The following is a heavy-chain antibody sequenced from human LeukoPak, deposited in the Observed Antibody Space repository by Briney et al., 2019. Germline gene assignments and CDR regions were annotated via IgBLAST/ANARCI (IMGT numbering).Heavy chain of an antibody. CDR1: GFTFSSYW. CDR2: INSDGSST. Sequence: QPGGSLRLSCAASGFTFSSYWMHWVRQAPGKGLVWVSRINSDGSSTRYADSVKGRFTISRDNAKDTLYLQMNSLRAEDTAVYYCAKDRATYYDISYYFDYWGQGTLVTVSS. CDR3: AKDRATYYDISYYFDY. V-gene: IGHV3-74*01. J-gene: IGHJ4*02. D-gene: IGHD3-9*01.